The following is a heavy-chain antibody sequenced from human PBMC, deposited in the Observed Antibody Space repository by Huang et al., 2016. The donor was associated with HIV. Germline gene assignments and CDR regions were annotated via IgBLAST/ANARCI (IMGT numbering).Heavy chain of an antibody. CDR1: GYTFTMYG. CDR2: ISGYNDNT. Sequence: QVQLVQSGAEVKKPGASVKVSCKTSGYTFTMYGINWVRQAPGQGLEWMGWISGYNDNTNTAQKFQGRVTMTTDTSTTTAYLELRSLRSDDTAVYCCARDRWSYYDSSGYSPADYWGQGTLVTVSS. J-gene: IGHJ4*02. CDR3: ARDRWSYYDSSGYSPADY. V-gene: IGHV1-18*01. D-gene: IGHD3-22*01.